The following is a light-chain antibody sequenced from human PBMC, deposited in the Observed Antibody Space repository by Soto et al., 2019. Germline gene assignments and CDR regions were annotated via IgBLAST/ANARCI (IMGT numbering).Light chain of an antibody. Sequence: VLTQSPDTLSLSPGERATLSCRASQSSSSQYLAWYQQRPGQPPRLLIYGVFIRANGIPDRFSGSGSGSDFTLTIISLEPEDFAVYYCQVFAYPQWTFGQGTKVEI. CDR2: GVF. V-gene: IGKV3-20*01. CDR3: QVFAYPQWT. CDR1: QSSSSQY. J-gene: IGKJ1*01.